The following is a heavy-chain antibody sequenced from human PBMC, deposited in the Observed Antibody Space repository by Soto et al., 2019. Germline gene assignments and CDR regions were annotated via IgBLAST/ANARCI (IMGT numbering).Heavy chain of an antibody. D-gene: IGHD6-19*01. V-gene: IGHV3-74*01. CDR2: INSDGSST. CDR3: AVAVAGPTAIGY. Sequence: EVQLVESGGGLVQPGGSLRLSCAASGFTFSSYWMHWVRQAPGKGLVWVSRINSDGSSTSYADSVKGRFTISRDNAKKMLYLQMNSLRAEDTAVYYCAVAVAGPTAIGYWGQGTLVTVSS. J-gene: IGHJ4*02. CDR1: GFTFSSYW.